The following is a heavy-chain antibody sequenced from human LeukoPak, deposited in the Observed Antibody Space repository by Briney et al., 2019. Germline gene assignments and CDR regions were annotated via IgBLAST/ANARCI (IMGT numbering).Heavy chain of an antibody. CDR1: GFTFSNYN. D-gene: IGHD6-13*01. CDR2: ISSSSTNI. V-gene: IGHV3-21*01. J-gene: IGHJ4*02. CDR3: EGSSYLGFDY. Sequence: PGGSLRLSCAASGFTFSNYNMNWVRQAPGKGLEWVSYISSSSTNIYYTDSVKGRFTISRDNAKNSLYLQMNSLRAEDTAVYFCEGSSYLGFDYWGQGTLVTVSS.